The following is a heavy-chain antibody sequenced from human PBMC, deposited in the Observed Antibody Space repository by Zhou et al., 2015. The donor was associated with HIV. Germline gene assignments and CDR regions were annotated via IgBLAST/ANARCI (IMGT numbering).Heavy chain of an antibody. V-gene: IGHV1-3*01. J-gene: IGHJ5*02. CDR3: AREAAKRVFLEWLFPXPPAWKLVDP. Sequence: QVQLVQSGAEVKKPGASVKVSCKASGYTFTSYAMHWVRQAPGQRLEWMGWINAGNGNTKYSQKFQGRVTITRDTSASTAYMELSSLRSEDTAVYYCAREAAKRVFLEWLFPXPPAWKLVDPWGQGTLVTVSS. CDR1: GYTFTSYA. CDR2: INAGNGNT. D-gene: IGHD3-3*01.